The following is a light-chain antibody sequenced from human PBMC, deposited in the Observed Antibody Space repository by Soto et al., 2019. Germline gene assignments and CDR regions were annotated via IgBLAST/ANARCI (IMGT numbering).Light chain of an antibody. CDR1: SSDIGGYDF. Sequence: QSVLTQPPSASGSPGQSVTISCTGTSSDIGGYDFVSWYQQHPDKAPKLIIYEVNKRPSGVPDRFSGSRSGNTASLTVSGLQAEDEADYYCSSYAGRNNAVVFGGGTKVTVL. CDR3: SSYAGRNNAVV. CDR2: EVN. V-gene: IGLV2-8*01. J-gene: IGLJ2*01.